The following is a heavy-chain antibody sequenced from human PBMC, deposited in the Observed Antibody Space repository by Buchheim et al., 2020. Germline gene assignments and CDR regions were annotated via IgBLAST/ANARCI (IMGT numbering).Heavy chain of an antibody. CDR1: GGSISSSSYY. J-gene: IGHJ4*02. Sequence: QLQLQESGPGLVKPSETLSLTCTVSGGSISSSSYYWGWIRQPPGKGLEWIGSIYYSGSTYYNPYLKSRVTIPVDTSKNQFSLKLSSVTASDTAVYYCARQYSSSWYGLNLWVYFDYWGQGTL. V-gene: IGHV4-39*01. CDR2: IYYSGST. D-gene: IGHD6-13*01. CDR3: ARQYSSSWYGLNLWVYFDY.